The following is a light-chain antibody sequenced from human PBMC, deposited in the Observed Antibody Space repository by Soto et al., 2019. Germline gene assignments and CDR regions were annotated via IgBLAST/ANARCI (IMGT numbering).Light chain of an antibody. J-gene: IGKJ4*01. Sequence: IVMTQSPDSLAVSLGERATINCKSSQRVLYSSNSKSYLTWYQQKPGHPPKLLIYWSSTRASGVPDRFSGSGSGKDFTLAISSLQAEDVAVYYCEQYYSTPLTLGGGTNVEIK. CDR1: QRVLYSSNSKSY. CDR3: EQYYSTPLT. CDR2: WSS. V-gene: IGKV4-1*01.